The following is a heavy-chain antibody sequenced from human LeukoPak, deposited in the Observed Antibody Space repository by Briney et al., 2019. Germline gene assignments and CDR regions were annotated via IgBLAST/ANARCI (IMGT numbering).Heavy chain of an antibody. CDR3: AKDVRGYSYGYQGGFFDY. V-gene: IGHV3-30*02. D-gene: IGHD5-18*01. CDR1: GFTFSSYG. CDR2: IRYDGSNK. J-gene: IGHJ4*02. Sequence: GGSLRLSCAASGFTFSSYGMHWVRQAPGKGLEWVAFIRYDGSNKYYADSVKGRFTISRDNSKNTLYLQMNSLRAEDTAVYYCAKDVRGYSYGYQGGFFDYWGQGTLVTVSS.